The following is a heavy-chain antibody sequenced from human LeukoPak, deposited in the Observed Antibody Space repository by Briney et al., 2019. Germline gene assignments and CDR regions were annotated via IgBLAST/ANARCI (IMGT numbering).Heavy chain of an antibody. D-gene: IGHD5-18*01. CDR1: GGSISSDY. J-gene: IGHJ4*02. V-gene: IGHV4-59*01. Sequence: SETLSPTCTVSGGSISSDYWSWIRQPPGKGLEWIGYIYYNGDTNYNPSLKSRVTISVDTSKNQFSLKLSSMTAADTAVYYCARSGYSYGLVDYWGQGTLVTVSS. CDR2: IYYNGDT. CDR3: ARSGYSYGLVDY.